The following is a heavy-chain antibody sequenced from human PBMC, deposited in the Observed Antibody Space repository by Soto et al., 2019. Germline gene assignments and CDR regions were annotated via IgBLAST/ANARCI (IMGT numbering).Heavy chain of an antibody. Sequence: ASVKVSCKASGYTFTSYEIYWVRQAPRQELEWMGGINPICGTTNYAQKFRGRVTMTRDTSTSTVYMELSSLRSEDTAVYYCARDCVEMATIALDWWGQGTLVTVSS. D-gene: IGHD5-12*01. CDR1: GYTFTSYE. CDR3: ARDCVEMATIALDW. CDR2: INPICGTT. V-gene: IGHV1-46*03. J-gene: IGHJ4*02.